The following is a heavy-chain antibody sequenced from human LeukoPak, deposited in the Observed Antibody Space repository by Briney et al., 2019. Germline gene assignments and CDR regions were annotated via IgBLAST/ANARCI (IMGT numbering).Heavy chain of an antibody. Sequence: SGGSLRLSCVPSGSTFNSYWMSWVRQAPGKGLEWVANIKQDGSEKYYVGSVKGRFIISRDNAKNSLYLQMNSLRAEDTAVYYCARAMEPYYDSNGCDYWGQGTPVTVSS. CDR2: IKQDGSEK. J-gene: IGHJ4*02. CDR1: GSTFNSYW. CDR3: ARAMEPYYDSNGCDY. V-gene: IGHV3-7*01. D-gene: IGHD3-22*01.